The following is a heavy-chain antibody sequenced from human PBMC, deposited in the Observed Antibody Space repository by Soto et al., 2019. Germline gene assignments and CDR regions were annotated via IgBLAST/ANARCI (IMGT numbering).Heavy chain of an antibody. V-gene: IGHV1-46*01. CDR2: ISPRATTT. CDR3: ARGHAPDFYWFFDV. D-gene: IGHD2-21*02. Sequence: QVQLVQSGAEVKNPGASVKISCRASGFPFSSYYMHWVRQVPGQGLEWVAMISPRATTTFYAQNFQGRVTVTRDTSTSTLFMEVGSLRSDDTAIYFCARGHAPDFYWFFDVWDRGTLVKVSS. CDR1: GFPFSSYY. J-gene: IGHJ2*01.